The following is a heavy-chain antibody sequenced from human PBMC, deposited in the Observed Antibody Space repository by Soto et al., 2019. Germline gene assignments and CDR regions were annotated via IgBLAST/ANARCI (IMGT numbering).Heavy chain of an antibody. V-gene: IGHV3-30*18. J-gene: IGHJ4*02. CDR2: ISYDGSNK. D-gene: IGHD2-15*01. CDR1: GFTFSSYG. Sequence: QVQLVESGGGVVQPGRSLRLSCAASGFTFSSYGMHWVRQAPGKGLEWVAVISYDGSNKYYADSVKGRFTISRDNSKNTRYLQRNSRRAEDTAVYYCAKDQRPVVVAAPSDYWGQGTLVTVSS. CDR3: AKDQRPVVVAAPSDY.